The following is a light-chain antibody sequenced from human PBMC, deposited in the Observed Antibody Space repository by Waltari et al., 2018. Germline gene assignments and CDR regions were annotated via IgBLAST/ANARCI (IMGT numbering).Light chain of an antibody. Sequence: QSALTQPPSASGSPGQSVTISCTGASSDRNFNSVSWYQQHPGKAPKIIFYGVTKRPSGVPDRFSGSKSGNTASLTVFGLQVEDEAHYDCSLSGGINNFVVCGGGTKLTVL. V-gene: IGLV2-8*01. CDR3: SLSGGINNFVV. CDR2: GVT. CDR1: SSDRNFNS. J-gene: IGLJ2*01.